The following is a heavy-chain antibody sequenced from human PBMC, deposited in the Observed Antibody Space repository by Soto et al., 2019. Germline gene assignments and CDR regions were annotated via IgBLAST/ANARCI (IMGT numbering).Heavy chain of an antibody. D-gene: IGHD6-6*01. Sequence: SYTLSVTGAVYGGSFSGYYCSWVRQPPGKGLEWIGEINHSGSTNYNPSLKSRVTISVDTSKNQFSLKLSSVTAADTAVYYCARHQRGSSAYYYYYGMDVWGQGTTVTV. J-gene: IGHJ6*02. CDR2: INHSGST. CDR1: GGSFSGYY. CDR3: ARHQRGSSAYYYYYGMDV. V-gene: IGHV4-34*01.